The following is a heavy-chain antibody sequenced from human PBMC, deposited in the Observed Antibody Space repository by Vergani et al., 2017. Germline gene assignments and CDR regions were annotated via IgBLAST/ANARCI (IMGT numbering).Heavy chain of an antibody. Sequence: QVQLVQSGAEVKKPGSSVKVSCKASGGTFSSYVISWVRQAPGQGLEWMGRIIPILGTANYAQKFQGRVTITADESTSTAYMELSSLRSEDTAVYYCARDVTTVTTYYYYGMDVWGQGTTVTVSS. D-gene: IGHD4-17*01. CDR3: ARDVTTVTTYYYYGMDV. CDR2: IIPILGTA. J-gene: IGHJ6*02. V-gene: IGHV1-69*11. CDR1: GGTFSSYV.